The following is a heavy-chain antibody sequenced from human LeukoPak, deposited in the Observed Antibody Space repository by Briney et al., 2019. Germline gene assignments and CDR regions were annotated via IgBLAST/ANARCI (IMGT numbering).Heavy chain of an antibody. CDR3: AREHSSGRVGFNC. CDR2: ISSSSSYI. J-gene: IGHJ4*02. D-gene: IGHD6-19*01. Sequence: GGSLRLSCAASGFTFNSYTMNWVRQAPGKGLEWVSSISSSSSYIYYADSVKGRFTISRDNAKNSLYLQMDSLRAEDTAVYYCAREHSSGRVGFNCWGRGTLVTVSS. CDR1: GFTFNSYT. V-gene: IGHV3-21*01.